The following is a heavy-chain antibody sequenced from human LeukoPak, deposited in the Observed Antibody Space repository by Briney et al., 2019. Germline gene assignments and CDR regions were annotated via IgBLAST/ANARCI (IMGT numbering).Heavy chain of an antibody. D-gene: IGHD4-23*01. V-gene: IGHV4-61*02. CDR2: IYTSGST. Sequence: SETLSLTCTVSGGSISSGSYYWSWIRQPAGKGLEWIGRIYTSGSTNYNPSLKSRVTISVDTSKNQFSLKLSSVTAADTAVYYCARTGLYGGPLRGYWGQGTLVTVSS. J-gene: IGHJ4*02. CDR3: ARTGLYGGPLRGY. CDR1: GGSISSGSYY.